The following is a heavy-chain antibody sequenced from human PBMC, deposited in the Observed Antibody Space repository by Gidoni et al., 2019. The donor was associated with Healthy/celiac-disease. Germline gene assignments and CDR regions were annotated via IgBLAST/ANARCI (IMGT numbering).Heavy chain of an antibody. CDR2: INAGNGNT. CDR1: GYTFTSYA. V-gene: IGHV1-3*01. CDR3: ARGLEDSSGQNWFDP. D-gene: IGHD6-19*01. J-gene: IGHJ5*02. Sequence: QVQLVQSGAEVNKPGASVKVSCKASGYTFTSYAMHWVRQAPGQRREWMGWINAGNGNTKYSQKFQGRVTITRDTSASTAYMELSSLRSEDTAVYYCARGLEDSSGQNWFDPWGQGTLVTVSS.